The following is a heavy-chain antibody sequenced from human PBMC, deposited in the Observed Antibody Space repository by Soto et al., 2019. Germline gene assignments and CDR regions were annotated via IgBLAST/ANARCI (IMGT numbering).Heavy chain of an antibody. D-gene: IGHD3-3*01. J-gene: IGHJ4*02. CDR3: ERTFEFWDRYYPLDY. V-gene: IGHV3-23*01. CDR1: GFRFSDYA. Sequence: GGSLRLSCGGSGFRFSDYAMGWVRQAPGKGLEWVSFISDGGRSTYYSDSVKGRFTVSRDNSKNTVYLQLHGLRVEDTAVYFCERTFEFWDRYYPLDYWGQGTLVTVYS. CDR2: ISDGGRST.